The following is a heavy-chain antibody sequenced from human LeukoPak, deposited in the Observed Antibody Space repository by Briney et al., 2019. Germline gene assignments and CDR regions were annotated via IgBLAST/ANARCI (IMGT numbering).Heavy chain of an antibody. Sequence: SETLSLTCTVSGGSITSYYWSWIRQPPGKGLEWIGYIDYSGSTNYNPSLKSRVTISGDTTKNQFSLKLSSVTAADTAVYYCARVDRSNWDVLEYWGQGTLVTVSS. CDR1: GGSITSYY. D-gene: IGHD1-1*01. J-gene: IGHJ4*02. V-gene: IGHV4-59*01. CDR2: IDYSGST. CDR3: ARVDRSNWDVLEY.